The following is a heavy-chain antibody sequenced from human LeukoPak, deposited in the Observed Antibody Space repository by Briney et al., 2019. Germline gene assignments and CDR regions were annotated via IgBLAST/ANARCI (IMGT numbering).Heavy chain of an antibody. CDR2: INTNSGDT. D-gene: IGHD3-22*01. CDR1: GYTFTDYY. CDR3: ARGPIYYYDI. V-gene: IGHV1-2*02. J-gene: IGHJ3*02. Sequence: GASVKVSCKASGYTFTDYYIHWARQAPGQGLEWMGWINTNSGDTNYAQRFQGKITMTRDTSISTAYMELSRLRSDDTAVYYCARGPIYYYDIWGQGTMVTVSS.